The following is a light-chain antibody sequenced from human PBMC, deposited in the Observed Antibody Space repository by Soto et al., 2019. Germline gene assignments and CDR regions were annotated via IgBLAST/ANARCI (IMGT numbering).Light chain of an antibody. V-gene: IGKV3-20*01. J-gene: IGKJ4*01. Sequence: EIVLTQFPGALSLSPGERVTLSCRASQTVSNTYLAWYQQKSGQAPKFLIYGASNRATGIPDRFSGSGSGTDFTLTISRLEPEDFAVYYCQQYVALPPTFGGGTKVEIK. CDR2: GAS. CDR3: QQYVALPPT. CDR1: QTVSNTY.